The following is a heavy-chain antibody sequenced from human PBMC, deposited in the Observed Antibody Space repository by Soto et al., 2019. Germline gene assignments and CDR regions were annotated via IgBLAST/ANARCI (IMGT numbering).Heavy chain of an antibody. Sequence: GASVKVSCKASGGTFSSYTISWVRQAPGQGLEWMGRIIPILGIANYAQKFQGRVTITADKSTSTAYMELSSLRSEDTAVYYCATFQLLYWGFDYWGQGTLVTVSS. CDR2: IIPILGIA. D-gene: IGHD3-10*01. CDR3: ATFQLLYWGFDY. CDR1: GGTFSSYT. V-gene: IGHV1-69*02. J-gene: IGHJ4*02.